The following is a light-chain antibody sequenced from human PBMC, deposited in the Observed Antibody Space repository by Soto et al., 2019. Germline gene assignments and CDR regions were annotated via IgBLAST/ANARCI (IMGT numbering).Light chain of an antibody. J-gene: IGKJ1*01. CDR2: GAS. CDR3: QQYGSSPST. V-gene: IGKV3-20*01. CDR1: QSVSSSY. Sequence: EIVLTQSPGTLSLSPGERDTLSCRASQSVSSSYLAWYQQKPGQAPGLLIYGASSRAAGIPDRFSGSGSGTDFTLTISGLEPEDFAVYYCQQYGSSPSTFGQGTKVDIK.